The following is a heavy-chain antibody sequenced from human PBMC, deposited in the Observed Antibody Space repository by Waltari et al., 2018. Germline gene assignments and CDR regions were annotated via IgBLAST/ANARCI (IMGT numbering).Heavy chain of an antibody. V-gene: IGHV4-38-2*01. CDR3: ARGVVGASLPY. D-gene: IGHD1-26*01. CDR1: GYSISSGYY. Sequence: QVQLQESGPGLVKPSETLSLTCAVYGYSISSGYYWGWIRQPPGKGLEWIGSIYHSGSTYYNPSLRSRVTISVDTSKNQFSLKLSSVTAADTAVYYCARGVVGASLPYWGQGTLVTVSS. J-gene: IGHJ4*02. CDR2: IYHSGST.